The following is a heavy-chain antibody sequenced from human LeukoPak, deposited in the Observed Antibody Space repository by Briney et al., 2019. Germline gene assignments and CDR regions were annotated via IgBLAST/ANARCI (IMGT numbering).Heavy chain of an antibody. CDR3: ARTRYSSSWYFY. CDR1: GFTFSSYS. Sequence: GGSLRLSCAASGFTFSSYSMSWVRQAPGMGLEWVSSISGSGTYIYYADSVKGRFTISRDNAKNSLYLQMNSLRAEDTAVYYCARTRYSSSWYFYWGQGTLVTVSS. V-gene: IGHV3-21*01. D-gene: IGHD6-13*01. CDR2: ISGSGTYI. J-gene: IGHJ4*02.